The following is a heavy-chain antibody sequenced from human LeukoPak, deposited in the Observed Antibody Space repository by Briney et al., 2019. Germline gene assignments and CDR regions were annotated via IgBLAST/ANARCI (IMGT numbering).Heavy chain of an antibody. CDR2: IKQDGSEK. J-gene: IGHJ4*02. D-gene: IGHD6-19*01. CDR3: ARVLQQWLARGYFDY. Sequence: GGSLRLSCAASGFTVSSYWMSWARQAPGKGLEWVANIKQDGSEKYYVDSVKGRFTISRDNAKNSLYLQMNSLRAEDTAVYYCARVLQQWLARGYFDYWGQGTLVTVSS. V-gene: IGHV3-7*01. CDR1: GFTVSSYW.